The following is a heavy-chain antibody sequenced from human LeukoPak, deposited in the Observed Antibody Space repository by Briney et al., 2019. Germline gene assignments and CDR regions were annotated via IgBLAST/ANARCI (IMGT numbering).Heavy chain of an antibody. D-gene: IGHD6-19*01. J-gene: IGHJ4*02. CDR1: GYSFTSYW. V-gene: IGHV5-51*01. Sequence: NRGESLKISCKGSGYSFTSYWIGWVRQMPGKGLEWMGIIYPGDSDTRYSPSFEGQVTISADKSISTAYLQWSSLKASDTAMYYCARLRSIVVAGLFDYWGQGTLVTLSS. CDR2: IYPGDSDT. CDR3: ARLRSIVVAGLFDY.